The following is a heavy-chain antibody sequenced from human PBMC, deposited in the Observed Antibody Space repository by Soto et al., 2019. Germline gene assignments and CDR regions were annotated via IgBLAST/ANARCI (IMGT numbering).Heavy chain of an antibody. CDR1: GFTFSSYA. J-gene: IGHJ6*01. V-gene: IGHV3-23*01. Sequence: EVQLLESGGDLVQPGGSLRLTCAASGFTFSSYAMNWVRQAPGKGLEWVSGISGSGGRTYYGDSVKGRFTISRDNSKNTLYVQMNSLRAEDTAVYYCAKDQAHYYGSGAYYESYHYRMDVWGPGTTVIVSS. CDR2: ISGSGGRT. CDR3: AKDQAHYYGSGAYYESYHYRMDV. D-gene: IGHD3-10*01.